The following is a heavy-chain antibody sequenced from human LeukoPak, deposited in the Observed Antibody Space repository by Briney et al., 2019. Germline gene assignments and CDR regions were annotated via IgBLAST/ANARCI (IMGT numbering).Heavy chain of an antibody. CDR2: MSYGGST. J-gene: IGHJ3*02. CDR3: ARYTYDFWSDSLVGTFDI. V-gene: IGHV4-34*01. D-gene: IGHD3-3*01. CDR1: GGSFSGYY. Sequence: SETLSLTCAVYGGSFSGYYWGWIRQPPGKGLEWVGSMSYGGSTYYNPSLKRRVTISIDTSKKQFSLNLSSVTAADTAVYYCARYTYDFWSDSLVGTFDIWGQGTMVTVSS.